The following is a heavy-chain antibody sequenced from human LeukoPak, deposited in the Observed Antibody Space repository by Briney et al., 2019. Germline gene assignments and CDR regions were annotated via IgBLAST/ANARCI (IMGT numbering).Heavy chain of an antibody. J-gene: IGHJ5*02. CDR2: ISAYNGNT. CDR3: ARVNIGSMVRGVKAGAKVFDP. D-gene: IGHD3-10*01. V-gene: IGHV1-18*01. CDR1: GYTFTSYG. Sequence: GASVKVSCKASGYTFTSYGISWVRQAPGQGLEWMGWISAYNGNTNYAQKFQGRVTMTRDTSISTAYMELSRLRSDDTAVYYCARVNIGSMVRGVKAGAKVFDPWGQGTLVTVSS.